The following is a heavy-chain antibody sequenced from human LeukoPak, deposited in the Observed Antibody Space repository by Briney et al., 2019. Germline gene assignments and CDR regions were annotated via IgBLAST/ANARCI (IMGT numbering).Heavy chain of an antibody. V-gene: IGHV1-18*01. J-gene: IGHJ5*02. CDR1: GYTFTSYG. CDR2: ISAYNGNT. Sequence: ASVKVSFKASGYTFTSYGISWVRQAPGQGLEWMGWISAYNGNTNYAQKLQGRVTMTTDTSTSTAYMELRSLRSDDTAVYYCARDGELWFGEQYNWFDRWGQGTLVTVSS. CDR3: ARDGELWFGEQYNWFDR. D-gene: IGHD3-10*01.